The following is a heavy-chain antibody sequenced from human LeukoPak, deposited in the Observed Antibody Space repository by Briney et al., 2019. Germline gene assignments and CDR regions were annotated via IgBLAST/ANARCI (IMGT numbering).Heavy chain of an antibody. V-gene: IGHV4-59*01. D-gene: IGHD5-18*01. Sequence: PSETLSLTCAVYGGSFSGYYWSWIRQPPGKGLEWIGYIYYSGSTNYNPSLKSRVTISVDTSKNQFSLKLSSVTAADTAVYYCARGPTAMHDYWGQGTLVTVSS. CDR1: GGSFSGYY. CDR3: ARGPTAMHDY. CDR2: IYYSGST. J-gene: IGHJ4*02.